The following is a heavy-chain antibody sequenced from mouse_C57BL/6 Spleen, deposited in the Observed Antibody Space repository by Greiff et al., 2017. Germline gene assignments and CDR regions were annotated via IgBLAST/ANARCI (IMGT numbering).Heavy chain of an antibody. J-gene: IGHJ1*03. CDR3: AYYSNYNWYFDV. Sequence: QVQLQQPGAELVKPGASVQLSCKASGYTFTSYWMHWVKQRPGQGLEWIGMIHPNSGSTNYNEKFKSKATLTVDKSSSTAYMQLSSLTSEDSAVYYCAYYSNYNWYFDVWGTGTTVTVSS. CDR2: IHPNSGST. V-gene: IGHV1-64*01. D-gene: IGHD2-5*01. CDR1: GYTFTSYW.